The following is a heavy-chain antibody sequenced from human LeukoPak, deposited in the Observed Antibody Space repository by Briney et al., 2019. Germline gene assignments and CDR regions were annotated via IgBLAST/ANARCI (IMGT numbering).Heavy chain of an antibody. CDR1: GGSISSYY. J-gene: IGHJ4*02. Sequence: PSETLSLTCAVSGGSISSYYWSWVRQPAGKGLEWIGRIYTSGSTNYNPSLTSRVTMSVDTSKNQFSLKLSSVTAADTAVYYCARGYCSGGSCYPSGFDYWGQGTLLTVSS. V-gene: IGHV4-4*07. CDR2: IYTSGST. D-gene: IGHD2-15*01. CDR3: ARGYCSGGSCYPSGFDY.